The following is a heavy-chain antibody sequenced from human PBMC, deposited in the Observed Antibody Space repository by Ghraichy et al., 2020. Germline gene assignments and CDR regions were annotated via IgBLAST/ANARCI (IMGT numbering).Heavy chain of an antibody. D-gene: IGHD3-10*01. Sequence: ASVKVSCKASGYTFINYGISWVRQAPGQGLEWMSWISAYNGATNYTQNFQGRVTMTTDTSTSTVYMALRSLTSDDSAVYYCARGGLSVADGLDVWGQGTTVTVSS. CDR3: ARGGLSVADGLDV. CDR2: ISAYNGAT. CDR1: GYTFINYG. J-gene: IGHJ6*02. V-gene: IGHV1-18*01.